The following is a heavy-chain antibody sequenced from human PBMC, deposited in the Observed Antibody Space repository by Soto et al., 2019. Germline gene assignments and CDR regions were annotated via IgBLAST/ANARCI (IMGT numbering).Heavy chain of an antibody. D-gene: IGHD6-13*01. V-gene: IGHV3-23*01. CDR3: AKEGSVTAALDY. CDR1: GFTFSNYA. J-gene: IGHJ4*02. Sequence: EVQLLESGGGLVQPGGSLRLSCAASGFTFSNYAMSWVRQAPGKGLEWVSGLTGSGGATYYADSVKGRLTISRDNSNNTLYLQMNSLRAEDTAVYYCAKEGSVTAALDYWGQGILVTVSS. CDR2: LTGSGGAT.